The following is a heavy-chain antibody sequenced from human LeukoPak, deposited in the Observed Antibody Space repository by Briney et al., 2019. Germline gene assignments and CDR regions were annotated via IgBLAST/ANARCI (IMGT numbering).Heavy chain of an antibody. Sequence: GASVKVSCKASGYTFTSYGISWVRQAPGQGLEWMGLISAYSGNTNFAQKLQGRVTMTTDTSTSIAYMELRSLRSDDTAVYFCARGADTGSYGSLVYFDYWGQGTLVTVSS. J-gene: IGHJ4*02. D-gene: IGHD3-16*01. CDR1: GYTFTSYG. V-gene: IGHV1-18*01. CDR2: ISAYSGNT. CDR3: ARGADTGSYGSLVYFDY.